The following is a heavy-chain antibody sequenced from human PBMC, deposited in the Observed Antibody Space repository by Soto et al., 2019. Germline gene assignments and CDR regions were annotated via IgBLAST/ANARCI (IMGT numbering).Heavy chain of an antibody. CDR1: GFSFSVYG. Sequence: GGSLRLSCETSGFSFSVYGMHWVRQAPGKGREWVAVIWYDASKQFYAASVEGRFTISRDNSKAILYLQMNSLRAEDTAVYYCAAWAEGATEVHWGQGT. J-gene: IGHJ4*02. CDR2: IWYDASKQ. V-gene: IGHV3-33*01. CDR3: AAWAEGATEVH. D-gene: IGHD2-15*01.